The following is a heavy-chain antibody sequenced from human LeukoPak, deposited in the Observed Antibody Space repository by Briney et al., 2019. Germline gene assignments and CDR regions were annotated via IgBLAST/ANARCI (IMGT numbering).Heavy chain of an antibody. V-gene: IGHV4-39*07. D-gene: IGHD6-13*01. Sequence: SETLSLTCTVSGGSISSSSYYWGWIRQPPGKGLEWIGSIYYSGSTYYNPSLKSRVTISVDTSKNQFSLKLSSVTAADTAVYYCARLSAAGPGGNAGSGDYFDYWGQGTLVTVSS. CDR2: IYYSGST. J-gene: IGHJ4*02. CDR1: GGSISSSSYY. CDR3: ARLSAAGPGGNAGSGDYFDY.